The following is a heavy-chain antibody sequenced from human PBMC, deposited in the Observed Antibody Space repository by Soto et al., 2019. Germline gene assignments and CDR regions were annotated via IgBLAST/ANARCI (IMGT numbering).Heavy chain of an antibody. J-gene: IGHJ3*02. CDR3: ARGCSIAARRDDAFDI. CDR1: GYTFTGYY. D-gene: IGHD6-6*01. V-gene: IGHV1-2*04. CDR2: INPNSGGT. Sequence: ASVKVSCKASGYTFTGYYMHWVRQTPGQGLEWMGWINPNSGGTNYAQKFQGWVTMTRDTSISTAYMELSRLRSDDTAVYYCARGCSIAARRDDAFDIWGQGTMVTVSS.